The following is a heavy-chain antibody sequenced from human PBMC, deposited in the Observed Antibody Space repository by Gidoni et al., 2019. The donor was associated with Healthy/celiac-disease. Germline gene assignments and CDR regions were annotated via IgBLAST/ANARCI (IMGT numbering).Heavy chain of an antibody. V-gene: IGHV4-39*01. Sequence: QLQLQESGPGLVKPSETLSLTCTVSGGSISRSSYYWCWIRQPPGKGLEWIGSIYYSGSTYYNPSLKSRVTISVDTSKNQFSLKLSSVTAADTAVYYCARRRVVVGAPFDYWGQGTLVTVSS. CDR1: GGSISRSSYY. D-gene: IGHD1-26*01. J-gene: IGHJ4*02. CDR3: ARRRVVVGAPFDY. CDR2: IYYSGST.